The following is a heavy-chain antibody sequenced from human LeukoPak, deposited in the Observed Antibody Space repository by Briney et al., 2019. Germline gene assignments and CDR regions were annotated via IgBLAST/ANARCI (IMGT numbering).Heavy chain of an antibody. J-gene: IGHJ5*02. D-gene: IGHD3-16*02. CDR2: INNSGST. V-gene: IGHV4-34*01. Sequence: SETLSLTCDAYGGSFSGYYWSWIRQPPGKGLEWVGGINNSGSTNYNPSLKSRVTISVDTAKNQFSLKLSSLTAADTAVYYCARGEISVAPYIEGRNWFDPWGQGTLVTVCS. CDR1: GGSFSGYY. CDR3: ARGEISVAPYIEGRNWFDP.